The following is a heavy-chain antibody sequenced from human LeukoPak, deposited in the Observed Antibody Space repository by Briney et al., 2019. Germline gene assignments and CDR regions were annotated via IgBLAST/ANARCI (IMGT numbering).Heavy chain of an antibody. V-gene: IGHV1-24*01. D-gene: IGHD6-13*01. J-gene: IGHJ4*02. Sequence: ASVKVSCKVSGYTLTELSMHRVRQAPGKGLEWMGGFDPEDGETIYAQKFQGRVTMTEDTSTDTAYMELSSLRSEDTAVYYCATDSLIAAAGTYQGFDYWGQGTLVTVSS. CDR2: FDPEDGET. CDR3: ATDSLIAAAGTYQGFDY. CDR1: GYTLTELS.